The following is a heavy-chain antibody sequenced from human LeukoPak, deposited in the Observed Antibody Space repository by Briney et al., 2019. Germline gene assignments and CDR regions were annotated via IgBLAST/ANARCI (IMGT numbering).Heavy chain of an antibody. J-gene: IGHJ4*02. V-gene: IGHV5-51*01. Sequence: GASLKISCKGFGYSFTSYWITWVRQTPGKGLEWMGLINPSNSDTKYSPSFQGQVTISADKSISTAYLQWSNLKASDTAMYYCARRYTIFGVITIDYWGQGTLVTVSS. CDR3: ARRYTIFGVITIDY. CDR1: GYSFTSYW. CDR2: INPSNSDT. D-gene: IGHD3-3*01.